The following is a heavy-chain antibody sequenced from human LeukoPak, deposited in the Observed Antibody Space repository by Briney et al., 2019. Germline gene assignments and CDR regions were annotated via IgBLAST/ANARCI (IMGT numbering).Heavy chain of an antibody. CDR3: ARQVTSSRRTPFDY. J-gene: IGHJ4*02. Sequence: SETLSLTCTVSGGSINSTNHYWGWIRQPPGKGLEGIGTMYYSGSTYYNPSLKSRVTISVDTSKNQFSLKLSSVTAADTAIYYCARQVTSSRRTPFDYWGQGTLVTVSS. D-gene: IGHD6-13*01. CDR2: MYYSGST. V-gene: IGHV4-39*01. CDR1: GGSINSTNHY.